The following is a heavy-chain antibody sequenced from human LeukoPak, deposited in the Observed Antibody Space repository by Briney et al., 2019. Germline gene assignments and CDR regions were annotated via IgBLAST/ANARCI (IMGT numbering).Heavy chain of an antibody. V-gene: IGHV1-46*04. CDR2: INPNGGGS. CDR3: ATSSEFGDNAELEV. Sequence: ASVKLSCNASGNSFTTNYIHWVRQPPAPGIEWMGIINPNGGGSTYAQKLQGRVRMTRDMSTTTFYMEMTTLISEDTAVYYCATSSEFGDNAELEVWGQGTLVTVSS. CDR1: GNSFTTNY. D-gene: IGHD4-17*01. J-gene: IGHJ1*01.